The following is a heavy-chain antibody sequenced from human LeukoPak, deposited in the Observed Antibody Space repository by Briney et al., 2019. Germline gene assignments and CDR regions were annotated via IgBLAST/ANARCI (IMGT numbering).Heavy chain of an antibody. CDR1: GYSISGGYY. Sequence: SETLSLTCTVSGYSISGGYYWVWIRQPPGRGLEWIGSIYHSGTTYYTPSLKSRVTISVDTSKNQFSLKLTSVTVADTAVYYCARDGSIVGASSWFDSWGQGTLVTVSS. CDR3: ARDGSIVGASSWFDS. V-gene: IGHV4-38-2*02. D-gene: IGHD1-26*01. CDR2: IYHSGTT. J-gene: IGHJ5*01.